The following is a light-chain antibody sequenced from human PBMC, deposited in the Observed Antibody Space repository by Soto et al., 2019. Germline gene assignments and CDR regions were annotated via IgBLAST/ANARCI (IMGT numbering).Light chain of an antibody. CDR3: QKYNSAPPNT. V-gene: IGKV1-27*01. J-gene: IGKJ4*01. CDR2: AAS. CDR1: QGISNY. Sequence: DIQMTQYPSSLSASVGDRVTITCRASQGISNYLAWYQQKPGKVPKLLIYAASTLQSGVPSRFSGSGSGTDFTLTISSLQPEDVATYYCQKYNSAPPNTFGGGTKVQIK.